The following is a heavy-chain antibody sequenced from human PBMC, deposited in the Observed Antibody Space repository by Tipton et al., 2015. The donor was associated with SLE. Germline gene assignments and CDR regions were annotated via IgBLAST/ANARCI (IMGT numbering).Heavy chain of an antibody. CDR2: IRGKRYDVTT. V-gene: IGHV3-49*04. D-gene: IGHD3-3*01. J-gene: IGHJ4*02. Sequence: SLRLSCTASGFTFSDAWMTWVRQAPGKGLGWVGFIRGKRYDVTTEYAASVRDRFTMSRDISKSIVYLQMNNLRVEDTGVYYCARAGITLLGVPIPAPFDSWGQGTLVTVSS. CDR3: ARAGITLLGVPIPAPFDS. CDR1: GFTFSDAW.